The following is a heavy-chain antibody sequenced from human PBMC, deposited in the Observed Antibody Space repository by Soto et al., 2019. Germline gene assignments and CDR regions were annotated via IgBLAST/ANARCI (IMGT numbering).Heavy chain of an antibody. CDR2: IKQDGSEK. D-gene: IGHD3-22*01. Sequence: VGSLRLSCASSVCTFSSYWMSCVRHSPGKWLEWVANIKQDGSEKYYVDSVKGRFTISRDNAKNSLYLQMNSLRAEDTAVYYCARSGGVDYYDSSGYYYPGFWYFDLWGRGTLVSVSS. V-gene: IGHV3-7*01. CDR3: ARSGGVDYYDSSGYYYPGFWYFDL. J-gene: IGHJ2*01. CDR1: VCTFSSYW.